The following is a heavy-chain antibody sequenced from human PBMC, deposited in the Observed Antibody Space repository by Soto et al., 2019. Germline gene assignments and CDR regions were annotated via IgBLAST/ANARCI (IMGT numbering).Heavy chain of an antibody. V-gene: IGHV1-46*01. CDR1: GYTFTSYY. CDR2: INPDGGGT. J-gene: IGHJ6*02. D-gene: IGHD4-4*01. Sequence: QVQLVQSGAEVKKPGASVKVSCKAYGYTFTSYYMHWVRLAPGQGLEWMGIINPDGGGTSYAKQFQGRVIMTRDTSTSTVYMEMSSLRSEDTAVYYCAVGGNYLSMDVWGQGTTVTVSS. CDR3: AVGGNYLSMDV.